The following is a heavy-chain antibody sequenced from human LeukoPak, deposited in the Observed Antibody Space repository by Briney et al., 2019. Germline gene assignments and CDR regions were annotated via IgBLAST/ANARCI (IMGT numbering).Heavy chain of an antibody. J-gene: IGHJ3*02. D-gene: IGHD3-9*01. CDR3: AKADDILTGYYAFDI. Sequence: GGSLRLSCSASGXTFDSYPLLWVPQAPGKGLEYVSGISRNGGSTYYADSVKGRFTISRDNSKNTLYLQMNSLRAEDTAVYYCAKADDILTGYYAFDIWGQGTMVTVSS. V-gene: IGHV3-64*04. CDR1: GXTFDSYP. CDR2: ISRNGGST.